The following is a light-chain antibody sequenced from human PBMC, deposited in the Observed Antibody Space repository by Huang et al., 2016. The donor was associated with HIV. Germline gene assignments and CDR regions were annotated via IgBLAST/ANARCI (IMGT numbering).Light chain of an antibody. CDR2: VAT. CDR1: QSVRNHY. Sequence: IVLTQSPATLSLSPGERATLTCGASQSVRNHYLAWYQKKPGLATRLFIYVATVRATVIPDRFSGRGSGTDFTLAISRLAPEDFAMYYCQQYSTSSYTFGQGTKVDI. V-gene: IGKV3D-20*01. CDR3: QQYSTSSYT. J-gene: IGKJ2*01.